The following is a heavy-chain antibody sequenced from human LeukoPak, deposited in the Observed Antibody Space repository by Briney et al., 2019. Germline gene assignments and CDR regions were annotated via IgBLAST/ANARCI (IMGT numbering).Heavy chain of an antibody. V-gene: IGHV3-48*04. Sequence: GGSLRLSCAASGFTFSSYSMNWVRQAPGKGLEWVSYISSSSSTIYYADSVKGRFTISRDNAKNSLYLQMNSLRAEDTAVYYCANTYGSGSPPLGWGQGTLVTVSS. D-gene: IGHD3-10*01. CDR1: GFTFSSYS. J-gene: IGHJ4*02. CDR3: ANTYGSGSPPLG. CDR2: ISSSSSTI.